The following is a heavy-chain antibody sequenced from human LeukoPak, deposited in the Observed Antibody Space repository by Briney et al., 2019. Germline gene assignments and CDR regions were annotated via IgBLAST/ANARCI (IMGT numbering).Heavy chain of an antibody. CDR3: TRPPPNLKHDGFDI. J-gene: IGHJ3*02. D-gene: IGHD2-8*01. CDR2: IYPGDSNT. V-gene: IGHV5-51*01. CDR1: GYNFTTYW. Sequence: GESLKISCKGSGYNFTTYWIVWVRQMPGEGLQWTGIIYPGDSNTRYSPSFQGQVTISADKSISTAYLQWSSLKASDTAMYYCTRPPPNLKHDGFDIWGQGTMVTVSS.